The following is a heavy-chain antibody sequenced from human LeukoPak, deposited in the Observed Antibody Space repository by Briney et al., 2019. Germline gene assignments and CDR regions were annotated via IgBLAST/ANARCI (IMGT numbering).Heavy chain of an antibody. Sequence: SVKVPCKASGGTFSSYAISWVRQAPGQGLEWMGRIIPILGIANYAQKFQGRVTMTEDTSTDTAYMELSSLRSEDTAVYYCATVSTIRQYQLQSQYNWFDPWGQGTLVTVSS. J-gene: IGHJ5*02. CDR3: ATVSTIRQYQLQSQYNWFDP. V-gene: IGHV1-69*04. D-gene: IGHD2-2*01. CDR2: IIPILGIA. CDR1: GGTFSSYA.